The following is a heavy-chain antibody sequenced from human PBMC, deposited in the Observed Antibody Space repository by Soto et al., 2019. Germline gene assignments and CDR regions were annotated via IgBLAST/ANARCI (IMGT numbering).Heavy chain of an antibody. Sequence: SETLSLTCTVSGGSISSYYWSWIRQPPGKGLEWIGYIYYSGSTNYNPSLKSRVTISVDTSKNQFSLKLSSVTAADTAVYYCASKGAVAGTDYFDYWGQGTLVTVSS. CDR1: GGSISSYY. V-gene: IGHV4-59*08. CDR2: IYYSGST. D-gene: IGHD6-19*01. CDR3: ASKGAVAGTDYFDY. J-gene: IGHJ4*02.